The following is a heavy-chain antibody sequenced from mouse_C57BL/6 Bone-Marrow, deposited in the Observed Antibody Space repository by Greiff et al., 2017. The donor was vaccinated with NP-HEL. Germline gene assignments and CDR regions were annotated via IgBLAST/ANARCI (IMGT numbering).Heavy chain of an antibody. V-gene: IGHV1-50*01. Sequence: QVQLQQPGAELVKPGASVKLSCKASGYTFTSYWMQWVKQRPGQGLEWIGEIDPSDSYTHYNQKFKGKATLTVDTSSSTAYMQLSSLTSEDSAVYYCARASFITTANWGQGTLVTGSA. CDR2: IDPSDSYT. CDR3: ARASFITTAN. CDR1: GYTFTSYW. J-gene: IGHJ3*01. D-gene: IGHD1-1*01.